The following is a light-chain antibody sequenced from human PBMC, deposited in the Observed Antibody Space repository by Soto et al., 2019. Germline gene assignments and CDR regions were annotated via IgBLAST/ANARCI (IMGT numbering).Light chain of an antibody. J-gene: IGLJ3*02. V-gene: IGLV2-8*01. CDR3: SKYGGNGVDENLVV. Sequence: QSVLTQPPSASGSPGQSVTISCTGTSTDVGGYNFVSWYQQHPGKVPKLILYDVANRPSGLPDRFSGSKSGDTASLTVSGLQPEDEADYYCSKYGGNGVDENLVVFGGGTKLTVL. CDR1: STDVGGYNF. CDR2: DVA.